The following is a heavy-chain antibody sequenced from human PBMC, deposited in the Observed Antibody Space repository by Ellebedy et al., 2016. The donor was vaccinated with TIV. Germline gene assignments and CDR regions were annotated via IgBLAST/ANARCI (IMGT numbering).Heavy chain of an antibody. CDR1: SVSISSGAYY. CDR2: INHRGSA. CDR3: VREGAYSKSFDP. J-gene: IGHJ5*02. D-gene: IGHD4-11*01. V-gene: IGHV4-31*03. Sequence: MPSETLSLTCTVSSVSISSGAYYWSWIRQFSGKGLEWIGYINHRGSAYYNPSLRSRATISIDTSNNEFFLNLTSATAADTARYYCVREGAYSKSFDPWGQGTLVAVST.